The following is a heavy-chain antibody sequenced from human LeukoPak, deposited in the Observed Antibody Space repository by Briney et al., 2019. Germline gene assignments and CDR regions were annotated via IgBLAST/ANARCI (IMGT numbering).Heavy chain of an antibody. CDR1: GFTFSDYY. CDR3: AREPGMDYVWGSYRYNQDY. CDR2: ISSSGSTI. Sequence: GGSLRLSCAASGFTFSDYYMSWIRQAPGKGLEWVSYISSSGSTIYYADSVKGRFTISRDNAKNPLYLQMNSLRAEDTAVYYCAREPGMDYVWGSYRYNQDYWGQGTLVTVSS. D-gene: IGHD3-16*02. J-gene: IGHJ4*02. V-gene: IGHV3-11*04.